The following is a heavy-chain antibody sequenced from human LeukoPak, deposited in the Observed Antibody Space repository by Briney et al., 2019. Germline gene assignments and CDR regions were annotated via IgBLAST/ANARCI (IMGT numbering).Heavy chain of an antibody. CDR3: ARLYGNYQNYFDY. V-gene: IGHV4-39*07. J-gene: IGHJ4*02. Sequence: SETLSLTCAVSGGSISSITYYWGWIRQPPGKGLEWVGHMYYRGNTFYNPSLKSRVTISVDTSKNQFSLKLRSVTAADTAVYFCARLYGNYQNYFDYWGQGTLVTVSS. D-gene: IGHD1-7*01. CDR1: GGSISSITYY. CDR2: MYYRGNT.